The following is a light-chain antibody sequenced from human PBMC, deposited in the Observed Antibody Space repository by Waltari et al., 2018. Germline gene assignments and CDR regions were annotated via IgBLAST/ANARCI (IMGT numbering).Light chain of an antibody. CDR3: QQRSNWPPLT. V-gene: IGKV3-11*01. J-gene: IGKJ4*01. CDR1: QSVSSY. CDR2: DAS. Sequence: EIVLTQSPATLSLSPGERATLSCRVSQSVSSYLAWYQQKPGQAPRLLIYDASNRATGIPARFSGSGSGTDFTLTISSLEPEDFAVYYCQQRSNWPPLTFGGGTKVGIK.